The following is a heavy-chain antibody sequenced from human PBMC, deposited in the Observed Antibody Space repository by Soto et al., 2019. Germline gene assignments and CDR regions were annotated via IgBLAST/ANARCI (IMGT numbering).Heavy chain of an antibody. Sequence: SETLSLTCTVSGGSISSYYWSWIRQPPGKGLEWIGYIYYSGSTNYNPSLKSRVTISVDTSKNQFSLKLSSVTAADTAVYYCARDLAYCGGDCYPIEYWGQGTLVTVSS. J-gene: IGHJ4*02. CDR2: IYYSGST. D-gene: IGHD2-21*02. CDR1: GGSISSYY. CDR3: ARDLAYCGGDCYPIEY. V-gene: IGHV4-59*12.